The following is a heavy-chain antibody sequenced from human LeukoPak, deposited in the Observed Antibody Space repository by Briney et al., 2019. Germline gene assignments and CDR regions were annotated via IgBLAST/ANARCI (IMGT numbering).Heavy chain of an antibody. CDR3: ARGSYSDYIFDY. D-gene: IGHD4-11*01. V-gene: IGHV1-69*05. J-gene: IGHJ4*02. CDR1: GGIFSSYG. CDR2: IIPMFGAT. Sequence: SVKVSCKTSGGIFSSYGINWVRQAPGQGLEWMGRIIPMFGATNYAQKFQGRVTVTTDESTSTAYMELSSLRSEDTAVYYCARGSYSDYIFDYWGQGTLVTVSS.